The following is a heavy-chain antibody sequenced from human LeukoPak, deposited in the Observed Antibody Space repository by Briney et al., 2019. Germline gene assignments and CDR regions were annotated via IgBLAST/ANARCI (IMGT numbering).Heavy chain of an antibody. CDR3: ARGGIAQLAMRRIFDY. J-gene: IGHJ4*02. D-gene: IGHD6-13*01. V-gene: IGHV4-34*01. CDR1: GGSFSGYY. CDR2: INHSGST. Sequence: PSETLSLTCAVYGGSFSGYYWSWIRQPPGKGLEWIGEINHSGSTNYNPSLKSRVTISVDTSKKQFSLKLSSVTAADTAVYYCARGGIAQLAMRRIFDYWGQGTLVTVSS.